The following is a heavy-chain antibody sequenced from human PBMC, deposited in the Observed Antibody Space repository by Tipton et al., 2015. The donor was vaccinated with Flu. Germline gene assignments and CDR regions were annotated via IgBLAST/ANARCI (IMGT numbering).Heavy chain of an antibody. CDR1: GGSISSYY. CDR3: ARQTYDFWSGYPYYYYGMDV. V-gene: IGHV4-59*08. Sequence: LRLSCTVSGGSISSYYWSWIRQPPGKGLEWIGYIYYSGSTNYNPSLKSRVTISVDTSKNQFSLKLSSVTAADTAVYYCARQTYDFWSGYPYYYYGMDVWGQGTTATVSS. J-gene: IGHJ6*02. CDR2: IYYSGST. D-gene: IGHD3-3*01.